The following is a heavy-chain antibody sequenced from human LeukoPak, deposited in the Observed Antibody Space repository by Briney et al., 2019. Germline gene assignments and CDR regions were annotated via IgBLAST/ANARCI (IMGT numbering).Heavy chain of an antibody. CDR1: GFSFSTYA. V-gene: IGHV3-48*03. Sequence: GGSLRLSCAASGFSFSTYAMNWVRQAPGKGLEWVSYISSSGSTIYYADSVKGRFTISRDNAKNSLYLQMNSLRAEDTAVYYCARASPVGYYYYGMDVWGQGTTVTVSS. CDR2: ISSSGSTI. J-gene: IGHJ6*02. CDR3: ARASPVGYYYYGMDV.